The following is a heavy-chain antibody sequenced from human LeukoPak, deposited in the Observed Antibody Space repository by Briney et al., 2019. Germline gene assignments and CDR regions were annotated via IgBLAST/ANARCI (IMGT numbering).Heavy chain of an antibody. CDR3: ARDRGCSSTSCYSWFDP. Sequence: SQTLSLTCTVSGGSISSGSYYWSWIRQPAGKGLEWIGRIYTSGSTNYNPSLKSRVTLSVDTSKNQFSLKLSSVTAADTAVYYCARDRGCSSTSCYSWFDPWGQGTLVTVSS. V-gene: IGHV4-61*02. J-gene: IGHJ5*02. CDR1: GGSISSGSYY. D-gene: IGHD2-2*01. CDR2: IYTSGST.